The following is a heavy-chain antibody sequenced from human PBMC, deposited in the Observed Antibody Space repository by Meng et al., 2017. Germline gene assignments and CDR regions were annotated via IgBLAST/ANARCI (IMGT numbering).Heavy chain of an antibody. CDR3: ARIAVAGTVTDY. CDR1: GFTVSSNY. J-gene: IGHJ4*02. V-gene: IGHV3-53*01. Sequence: GESLKISCAASGFTVSSNYMSWVRQAPGKGLEWVSVIYSGGSTYYADSVKGRFTISRDNSKNTLYLQMNSLRAEDTAVYYCARIAVAGTVTDYWGQGTLVTVSS. D-gene: IGHD6-19*01. CDR2: IYSGGST.